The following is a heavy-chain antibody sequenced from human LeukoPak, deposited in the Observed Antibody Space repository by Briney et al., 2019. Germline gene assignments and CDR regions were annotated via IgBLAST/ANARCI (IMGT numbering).Heavy chain of an antibody. Sequence: GGSLRLSCVASGFTFSDFWMTWFRQAPGKGLEWVANIKQDGSVRYYVDSVKGRFTISRDNTKNSLYLEMNSLRAEDTAVYYCARRELLGYSYGLGAFNVWGQGTMVTVSS. V-gene: IGHV3-7*01. CDR3: ARRELLGYSYGLGAFNV. J-gene: IGHJ3*01. CDR1: GFTFSDFW. CDR2: IKQDGSVR. D-gene: IGHD5-18*01.